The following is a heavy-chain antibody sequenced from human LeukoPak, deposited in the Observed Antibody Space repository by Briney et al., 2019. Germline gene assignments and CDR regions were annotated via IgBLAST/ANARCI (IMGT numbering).Heavy chain of an antibody. CDR1: GGTFSSYA. V-gene: IGHV1-69*04. Sequence: SVKVSCKASGGTFSSYAISWVRQAPGQGLEWMGRIIPILGIANYAQKFQGRVTITADKSTSTAYMELSSLRSEDTAVYYCARDLSDYGSGSYSHFDYWGQGTLVTVSS. J-gene: IGHJ4*02. CDR2: IIPILGIA. CDR3: ARDLSDYGSGSYSHFDY. D-gene: IGHD3-10*01.